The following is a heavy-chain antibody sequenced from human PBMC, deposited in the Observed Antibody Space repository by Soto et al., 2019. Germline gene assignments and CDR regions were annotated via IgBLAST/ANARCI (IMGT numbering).Heavy chain of an antibody. V-gene: IGHV1-18*01. CDR3: ARIKAACSTTNCYYGWFDP. CDR2: ISAYSGNT. Sequence: ASVKVSCKTSGYTFTSYGISWVRQAPGQGLEWMGWISAYSGNTNYVQKLQGRVTMTTDTSTSTAYMELRSLRSDDTAVYYCARIKAACSTTNCYYGWFDPWGQGTLVTVSS. CDR1: GYTFTSYG. J-gene: IGHJ5*02. D-gene: IGHD2-2*01.